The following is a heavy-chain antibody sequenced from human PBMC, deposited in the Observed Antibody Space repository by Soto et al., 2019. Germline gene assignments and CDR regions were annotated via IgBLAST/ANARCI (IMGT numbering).Heavy chain of an antibody. CDR1: GGIFSSYA. CDR3: ARPTGIAVAGYWFDP. CDR2: IIPIFGTA. V-gene: IGHV1-69*13. D-gene: IGHD6-19*01. Sequence: SVKVSCKASGGIFSSYAISWVRQAPGQGLEWMGGIIPIFGTANYAQKFQGRVTITADESTSTAYMELSSLRSEDTAVYYCARPTGIAVAGYWFDPWGQGTLVTVSS. J-gene: IGHJ5*02.